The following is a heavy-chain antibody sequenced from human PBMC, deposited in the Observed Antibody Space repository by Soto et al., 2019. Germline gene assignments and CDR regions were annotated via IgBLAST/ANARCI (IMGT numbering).Heavy chain of an antibody. CDR1: GFTVSSNY. CDR2: IYSGGST. Sequence: EGSLRLSCAASGFTVSSNYMSWVRQAPGKGLEWVSVIYSGGSTYYADSVKGRFTFSRDNSKNTLYLQMNSLRAEDTAVYYCARLVDSWYYFDYWGQGTLVTVSS. CDR3: ARLVDSWYYFDY. J-gene: IGHJ4*02. D-gene: IGHD2-8*02. V-gene: IGHV3-66*01.